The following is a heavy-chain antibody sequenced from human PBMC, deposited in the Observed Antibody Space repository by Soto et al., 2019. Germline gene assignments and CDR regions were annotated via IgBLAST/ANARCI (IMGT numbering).Heavy chain of an antibody. V-gene: IGHV3-15*01. Sequence: EVHLVESGGGLVEPGGSLRLSCAASGFPFSNAWMSWVRQAPGKGLEWVGRIKSKTDGGTTDYAAPVKGRFTISRDDSKNMLYLQMNSLKIEDTAVYYCTTALRFLGWPHYWGQGTLVTVSS. J-gene: IGHJ4*02. CDR2: IKSKTDGGTT. D-gene: IGHD3-3*01. CDR3: TTALRFLGWPHY. CDR1: GFPFSNAW.